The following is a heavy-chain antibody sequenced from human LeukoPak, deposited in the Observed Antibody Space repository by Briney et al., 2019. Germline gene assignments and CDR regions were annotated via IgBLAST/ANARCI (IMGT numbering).Heavy chain of an antibody. J-gene: IGHJ4*02. CDR1: GFTFSGYA. CDR3: AKMTTVTTAFDY. D-gene: IGHD4-17*01. Sequence: GGSLRLSRTASGFTFSGYAMSWVRQAPGKGLEWVSVISGSGASTYYADSVKGRFTISRDNSKNTLYLQMNSLRAEDTAVYYCAKMTTVTTAFDYWGQGTLVTVSS. V-gene: IGHV3-23*01. CDR2: ISGSGAST.